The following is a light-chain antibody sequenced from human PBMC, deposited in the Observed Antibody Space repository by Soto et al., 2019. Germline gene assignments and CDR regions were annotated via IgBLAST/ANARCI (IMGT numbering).Light chain of an antibody. CDR2: DVT. J-gene: IGLJ2*01. V-gene: IGLV2-11*01. CDR3: CSYAGSYSWI. CDR1: SSDVGGYNR. Sequence: QSALTQPPSVSGSPGQAGTISCTGTSSDVGGYNRVSWYQQPPGTAPKLIIYDVTKRPSGVPDRFSGSKSGNTASLTISGLQAEDEADYYCCSYAGSYSWIFGGGTKVTVL.